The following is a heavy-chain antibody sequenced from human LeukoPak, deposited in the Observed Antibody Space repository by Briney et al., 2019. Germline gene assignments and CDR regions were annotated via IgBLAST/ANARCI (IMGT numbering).Heavy chain of an antibody. V-gene: IGHV4-38-2*02. CDR3: ARHIRGYSYGYYYYYMDV. CDR1: GYSISSGYY. CDR2: IYHSGST. D-gene: IGHD5-18*01. Sequence: SETLSLTCTVSGYSISSGYYWGWIRQPPGKGLEWIGSIYHSGSTYYNPSLKSRVTISVDTSKNQFSLKLSSVTAADTAVYYCARHIRGYSYGYYYYYMDVWGKGTTVTTSS. J-gene: IGHJ6*03.